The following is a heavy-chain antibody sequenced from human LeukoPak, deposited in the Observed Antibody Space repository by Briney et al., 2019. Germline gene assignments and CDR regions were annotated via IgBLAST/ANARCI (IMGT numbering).Heavy chain of an antibody. Sequence: SVKVSCKASGYTFTGYYMHWVRQAPGQGLEWMGGIIPIFGTANYAQKFQGRVTITADESTSTAYMELSSLRSEDTAVYYCARGRYSSGRYGSFDYWGQGTLVTVSS. V-gene: IGHV1-69*13. J-gene: IGHJ4*02. CDR1: GYTFTGYY. CDR3: ARGRYSSGRYGSFDY. D-gene: IGHD6-19*01. CDR2: IIPIFGTA.